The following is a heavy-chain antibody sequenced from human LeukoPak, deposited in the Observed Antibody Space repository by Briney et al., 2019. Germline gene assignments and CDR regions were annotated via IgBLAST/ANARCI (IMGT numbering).Heavy chain of an antibody. CDR2: ISGSGGST. D-gene: IGHD3-9*01. J-gene: IGHJ6*02. CDR1: GFTFSSYA. Sequence: GGSLRLSCAASGFTFSSYAMSWVRQAPGKGLEWVSAISGSGGSTYYADSVKGRFTISRDNSKNTLYLQMNSLRAEDTAVYYCAKAFYDWLGTYYGMDVWGQGTTVTVSS. CDR3: AKAFYDWLGTYYGMDV. V-gene: IGHV3-23*01.